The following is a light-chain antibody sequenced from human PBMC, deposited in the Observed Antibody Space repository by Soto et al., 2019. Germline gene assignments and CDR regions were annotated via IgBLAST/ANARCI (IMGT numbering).Light chain of an antibody. CDR2: EVS. CDR3: SSYTSSCTSPCV. CDR1: SSDVGGYNY. J-gene: IGLJ7*01. Sequence: QSALTQPASVSGSPGQSITISCTGTSSDVGGYNYVSWYQQHPGKAPKLMIYEVSNRPSGVSNRFSGSKSGNTASLTISGLQAEDEADYYCSSYTSSCTSPCVFGGGTQLTVL. V-gene: IGLV2-14*01.